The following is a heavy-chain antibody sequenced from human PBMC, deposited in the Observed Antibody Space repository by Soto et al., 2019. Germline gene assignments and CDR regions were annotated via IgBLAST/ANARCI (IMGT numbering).Heavy chain of an antibody. CDR3: AKDQLDCSSTSCFLDRFYQVMTTVTTTPPYGMDV. J-gene: IGHJ6*02. D-gene: IGHD2-2*01. CDR1: GFTFSSYA. V-gene: IGHV3-23*01. CDR2: ISGSGGST. Sequence: EVQLLESGGGLVQPGGSLRLSCAASGFTFSSYAMSWVRQAPGKGLEWVSAISGSGGSTYYADSVKGRFTISRDNSKNTLYLQMNSLRAEDTAVYYCAKDQLDCSSTSCFLDRFYQVMTTVTTTPPYGMDVWGQGTTVTVSS.